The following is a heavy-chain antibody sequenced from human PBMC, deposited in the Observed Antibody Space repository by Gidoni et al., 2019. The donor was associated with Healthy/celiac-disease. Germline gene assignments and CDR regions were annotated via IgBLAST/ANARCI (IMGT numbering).Heavy chain of an antibody. D-gene: IGHD3-22*01. CDR3: AKDCIRGNYYDSSDTFDAFDI. Sequence: EVQLLESGGGLVQPGGSLRLSCAASGFTFSSYAMSWVRQAPGKGLEWVSAISGSGGSTYYADSVKGRFTISRDNSKNTLYLQMNSLRAEDTAVYYCAKDCIRGNYYDSSDTFDAFDIWGQGTMVTVSS. V-gene: IGHV3-23*01. CDR1: GFTFSSYA. CDR2: ISGSGGST. J-gene: IGHJ3*02.